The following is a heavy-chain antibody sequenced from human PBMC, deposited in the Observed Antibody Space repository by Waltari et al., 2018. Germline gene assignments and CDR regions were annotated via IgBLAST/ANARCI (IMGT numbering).Heavy chain of an antibody. D-gene: IGHD5-12*01. CDR1: AGSISRPYY. CDR3: ARGGGGYDKYYFDL. CDR2: VYQSGST. V-gene: IGHV4-30-4*01. J-gene: IGHJ4*02. Sequence: QVPLQESGPGPVKPPQTLTLTCNVSAGSISRPYYWSWIRQSPGKGLEWIGYVYQSGSTLSSPTLNNRVTMSVDRSKNQFSLRLTSLTAADTAVYCCARGGGGYDKYYFDLWGQGTLVTVSS.